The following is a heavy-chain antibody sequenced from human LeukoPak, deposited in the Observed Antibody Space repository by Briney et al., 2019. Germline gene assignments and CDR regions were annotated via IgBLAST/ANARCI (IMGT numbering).Heavy chain of an antibody. CDR2: IKEDGSEK. CDR1: GFTFSSYW. J-gene: IGHJ4*02. CDR3: GRDRFRIYY. V-gene: IGHV3-7*01. Sequence: PGGSLRLSCVASGFTFSSYWMSWVRQAPGKGLEWVATIKEDGSEKTYVDSVRGRFTISRDNAKNSVYLQMNSLRAEDTAEYYCGRDRFRIYYWGQGTVVTVSS. D-gene: IGHD2-21*01.